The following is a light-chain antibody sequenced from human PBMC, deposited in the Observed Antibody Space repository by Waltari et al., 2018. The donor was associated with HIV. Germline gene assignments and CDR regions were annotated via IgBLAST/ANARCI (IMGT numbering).Light chain of an antibody. CDR2: EVN. J-gene: IGLJ2*01. Sequence: QSALTQPASVSGSPGQSLTISCTGTSSYVAASNLVSWYQQRPGKAPKLIMYEVNKRPSGVSDRFSASKSGNTASLTLSGLQAEDEANYYCCSFTGRKSLIFGGGTKLTVL. V-gene: IGLV2-23*02. CDR3: CSFTGRKSLI. CDR1: SSYVAASNL.